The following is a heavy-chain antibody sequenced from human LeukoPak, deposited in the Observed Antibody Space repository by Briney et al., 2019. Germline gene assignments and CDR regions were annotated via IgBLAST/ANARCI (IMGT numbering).Heavy chain of an antibody. V-gene: IGHV3-21*01. J-gene: IGHJ4*02. CDR1: GFTFSDYS. CDR3: ARVYSRVGPFDY. CDR2: ISSSSPYI. D-gene: IGHD5-18*01. Sequence: GGSLRLSCAASGFTFSDYSMDWVRQAPGKGLEWVSSISSSSPYIYYTDSVKGRFTISRDNAKNSLYLQMNSLRAEDTAVYYCARVYSRVGPFDYWGQGTLVTVSS.